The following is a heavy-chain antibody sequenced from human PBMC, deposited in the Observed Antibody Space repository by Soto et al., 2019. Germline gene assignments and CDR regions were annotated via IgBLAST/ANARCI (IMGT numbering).Heavy chain of an antibody. CDR3: ARSGLGYYGYYSRMDV. D-gene: IGHD3-3*01. J-gene: IGHJ6*01. Sequence: SETLSLTCTGSGGSISSYYWSWIRQPPGKGLEWIGYIYYSGSTNYNPSLKSRVTISVDTSKNLFPLKLSSVTAADTAVYYCARSGLGYYGYYSRMDVWGRGTTVPAS. V-gene: IGHV4-59*01. CDR2: IYYSGST. CDR1: GGSISSYY.